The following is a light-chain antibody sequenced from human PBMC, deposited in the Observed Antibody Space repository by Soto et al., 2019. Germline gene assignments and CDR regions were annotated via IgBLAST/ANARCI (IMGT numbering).Light chain of an antibody. V-gene: IGKV1-6*01. Sequence: AIQMTQSRSSRSSSLSHILTIPFRASQVIRNDLGWYQQKPGKAPRLLIYAASSLQSGVPSRFSGSGSGALFTLTISSLQPEDFATYYCLQDNNYPWTFGQGTKVDIK. CDR2: AAS. CDR1: QVIRND. CDR3: LQDNNYPWT. J-gene: IGKJ1*01.